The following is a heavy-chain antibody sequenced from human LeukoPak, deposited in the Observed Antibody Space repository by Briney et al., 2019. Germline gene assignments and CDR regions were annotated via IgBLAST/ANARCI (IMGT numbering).Heavy chain of an antibody. D-gene: IGHD6-19*01. CDR2: IYSGGST. CDR1: GFTVSSNY. Sequence: PGGSLRPSCAASGFTVSSNYMSWVRQAPGKGLEWVSVIYSGGSTYYADSVKGRFTISRENSKNTLYLQMNSLRAEDTAVYYCARRSGIAVAGAFDYWGQGTLVTVSS. V-gene: IGHV3-53*01. CDR3: ARRSGIAVAGAFDY. J-gene: IGHJ4*02.